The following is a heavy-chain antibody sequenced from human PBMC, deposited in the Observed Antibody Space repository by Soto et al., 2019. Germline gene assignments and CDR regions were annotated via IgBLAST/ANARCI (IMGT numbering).Heavy chain of an antibody. CDR2: IYYSGST. V-gene: IGHV4-31*01. CDR3: ARSVPAAIRYGMDV. D-gene: IGHD2-2*02. Sequence: QVQLQESGPGLVKPSQTLSLTCTVSGGSISSGGYYWSWIRQHPGKGLEWIGYIYYSGSTYYNPSLKTIVTISVHTSKNQFSLKLSSVTAADTAVSYCARSVPAAIRYGMDVWGQGTTVTVSS. J-gene: IGHJ6*02. CDR1: GGSISSGGYY.